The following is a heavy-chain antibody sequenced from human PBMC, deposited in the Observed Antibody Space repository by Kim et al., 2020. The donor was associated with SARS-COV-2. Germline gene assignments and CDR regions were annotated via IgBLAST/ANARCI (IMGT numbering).Heavy chain of an antibody. Sequence: YNPSLKSRVTISVDTSKNQFSLKLSSVTAADTAVYYCASQGYSSSWYSDYWGQGTLVTVSS. CDR3: ASQGYSSSWYSDY. D-gene: IGHD6-13*01. J-gene: IGHJ4*02. V-gene: IGHV4-34*01.